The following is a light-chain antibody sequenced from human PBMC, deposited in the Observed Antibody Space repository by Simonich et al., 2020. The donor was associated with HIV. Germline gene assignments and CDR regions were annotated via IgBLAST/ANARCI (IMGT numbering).Light chain of an antibody. CDR2: WAS. CDR1: QSVLYSSKNKNY. J-gene: IGKJ1*01. V-gene: IGKV4-1*01. Sequence: DIVMTQSPDSLAVSLGERATINCKSSQSVLYSSKNKNYLAWYQQKPGLPPKLLIYWASIRESGVPDRISGSGSGTDFTLTISSLQAEDVAVYYCQQYYSSPWTFGQGTKVEIK. CDR3: QQYYSSPWT.